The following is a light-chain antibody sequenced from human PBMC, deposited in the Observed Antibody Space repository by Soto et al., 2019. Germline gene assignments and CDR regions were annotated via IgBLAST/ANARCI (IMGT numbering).Light chain of an antibody. J-gene: IGKJ4*01. CDR3: QQSYNTPL. CDR1: QSLSSSY. Sequence: EIVLTQSPGTLSLSPGERATLSCRASQSLSSSYLAWYQQKPGQAPTLLIYGASNRATGIPDRFSGSGSGTDFTLTISRLEPEDFATYYCQQSYNTPLFGGGTKVDIK. V-gene: IGKV3-20*01. CDR2: GAS.